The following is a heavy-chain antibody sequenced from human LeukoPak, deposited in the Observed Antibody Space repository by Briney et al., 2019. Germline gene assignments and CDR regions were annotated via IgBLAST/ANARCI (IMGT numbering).Heavy chain of an antibody. Sequence: SETLSLTCAVYGGSFSGYYWSWIRQPPGKGLEWIGEINHSGSTNYNPSLKSRVTILLDTSKNQCSLKLTSVSAADTAVYYCARLKLGAYFDLWGRGTLVTVSS. D-gene: IGHD3-16*01. CDR3: ARLKLGAYFDL. CDR1: GGSFSGYY. J-gene: IGHJ2*01. CDR2: INHSGST. V-gene: IGHV4-34*01.